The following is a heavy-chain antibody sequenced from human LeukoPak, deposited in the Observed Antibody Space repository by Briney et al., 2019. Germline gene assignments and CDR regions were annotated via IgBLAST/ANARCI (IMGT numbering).Heavy chain of an antibody. Sequence: GESLRLSCTASGFTFSSSWMSWVRQAPGKGLEWVANIKKDGSDTYYVDSVKGRFTISRDNAKNSLYLQMDSLRAEDTAVYYCVQGPLSRPCDSWGQGTLVTVSS. CDR3: VQGPLSRPCDS. D-gene: IGHD2-15*01. J-gene: IGHJ4*02. CDR1: GFTFSSSW. V-gene: IGHV3-7*05. CDR2: IKKDGSDT.